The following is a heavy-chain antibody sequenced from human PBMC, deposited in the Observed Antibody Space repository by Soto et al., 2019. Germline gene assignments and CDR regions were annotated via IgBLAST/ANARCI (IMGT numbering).Heavy chain of an antibody. CDR1: GGSISSGGYY. V-gene: IGHV4-31*03. Sequence: SETLSLTCTVSGGSISSGGYYWSWIRQHPGKGLEWIGYIYYSGSTYYNPSLKSRVTISVDTSKNQFSLKLSSVTAADTAVYYCAREWELLDNWFDPWGQGTLVTVSS. CDR3: AREWELLDNWFDP. J-gene: IGHJ5*02. CDR2: IYYSGST. D-gene: IGHD1-26*01.